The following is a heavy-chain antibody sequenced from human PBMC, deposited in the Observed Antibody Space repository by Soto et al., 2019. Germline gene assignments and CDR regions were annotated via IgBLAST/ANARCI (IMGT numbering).Heavy chain of an antibody. CDR2: IWYDGSNK. CDR1: GFTFSSYG. D-gene: IGHD6-13*01. J-gene: IGHJ4*02. Sequence: PGGSLRLSCAASGFTFSSYGMHWVRQAPGKGLEWVAVIWYDGSNKYYADSVKGRFTISRDNSKDTLYLQMNSLRAEDTAVYYCARGLSIAAAAGNPPFDYWGQGTLVTVSS. V-gene: IGHV3-33*01. CDR3: ARGLSIAAAAGNPPFDY.